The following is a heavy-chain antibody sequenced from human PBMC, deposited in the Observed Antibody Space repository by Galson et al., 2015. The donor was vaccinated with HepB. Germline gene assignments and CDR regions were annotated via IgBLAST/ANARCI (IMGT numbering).Heavy chain of an antibody. J-gene: IGHJ4*02. CDR3: ARSRWLRSHPDY. CDR2: ISSSSSYT. D-gene: IGHD5-12*01. Sequence: SLRLSCAASGFTFSDYYMSWIRQAPGKGLEWVSYISSSSSYTNYADSVKGRFTISRDNAKNSLYLQMNSLRAEDTAVYYCARSRWLRSHPDYWGQGTLVTASS. CDR1: GFTFSDYY. V-gene: IGHV3-11*03.